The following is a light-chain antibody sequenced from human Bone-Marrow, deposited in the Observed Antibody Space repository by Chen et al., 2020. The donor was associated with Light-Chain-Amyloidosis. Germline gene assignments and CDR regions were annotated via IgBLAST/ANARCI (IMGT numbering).Light chain of an antibody. CDR3: SSYTITNTLV. CDR1: SSDVGGDNH. V-gene: IGLV2-14*01. CDR2: EVT. Sequence: QSALTQSASVSGSPGQSITISCTGTSSDVGGDNHVSWYQQHPDKAPKLMIYEVTNRPSWVADRFSGSKSDNTASLTISGLQAEDEADYVCSSYTITNTLVFGSGTRVTVL. J-gene: IGLJ1*01.